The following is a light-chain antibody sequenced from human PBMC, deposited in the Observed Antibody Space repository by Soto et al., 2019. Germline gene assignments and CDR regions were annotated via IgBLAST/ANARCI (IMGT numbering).Light chain of an antibody. CDR3: QQDGSSPPVT. V-gene: IGKV3-20*01. Sequence: NVQTQSPGTLSLSPGERATLSCRASQSVSSSYLAWYQQKPGQAPRLLIDGASIRATGIPDRCSSRGYGTDVALTIGRLEHEDVVVYDCQQDGSSPPVTFGGGTEVEIK. CDR2: GAS. J-gene: IGKJ4*01. CDR1: QSVSSSY.